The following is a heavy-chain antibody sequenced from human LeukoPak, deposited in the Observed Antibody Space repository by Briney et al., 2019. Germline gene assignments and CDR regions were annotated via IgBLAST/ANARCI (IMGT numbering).Heavy chain of an antibody. D-gene: IGHD3-3*01. CDR1: GYTFTSYY. Sequence: ASVKVSCMASGYTFTSYYMHWVRQAPGQGLEWMGIINPSGGSTSYAQKFQGRVTMTRDTSTSTVYMELSSLRSEDTAVYYCARAGTIFGVVTRTDAFDIWGQGTMVTVSP. CDR2: INPSGGST. J-gene: IGHJ3*02. CDR3: ARAGTIFGVVTRTDAFDI. V-gene: IGHV1-46*01.